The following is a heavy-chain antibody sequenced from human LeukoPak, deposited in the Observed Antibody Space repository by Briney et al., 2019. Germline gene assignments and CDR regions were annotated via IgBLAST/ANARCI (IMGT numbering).Heavy chain of an antibody. D-gene: IGHD4-17*01. CDR1: GGSISSYF. CDR3: ARFSDYGDL. V-gene: IGHV4-4*07. J-gene: IGHJ5*02. Sequence: SETLSLNCTVSGGSISSYFWTWIRQPAGKGLEWIGRIYSSGTTNYNLSPKSRVTMSVDTSKNQFSLKLRSVTAADTAVYYCARFSDYGDLWGQGTLVTVSS. CDR2: IYSSGTT.